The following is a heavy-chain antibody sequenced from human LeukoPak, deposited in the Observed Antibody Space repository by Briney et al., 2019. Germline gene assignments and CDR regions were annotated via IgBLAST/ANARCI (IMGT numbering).Heavy chain of an antibody. D-gene: IGHD5-24*01. CDR2: ISSSGTTI. Sequence: GGSLRLSCAASGFTFSDYYMSWIRQAPGKGLEWLSYISSSGTTIYCADSVKGRFTISRDNAKNSLYLQMNSLRAEDTAVYYCARETRVRWTDYWGQGILVTVSS. CDR1: GFTFSDYY. J-gene: IGHJ4*02. V-gene: IGHV3-11*04. CDR3: ARETRVRWTDY.